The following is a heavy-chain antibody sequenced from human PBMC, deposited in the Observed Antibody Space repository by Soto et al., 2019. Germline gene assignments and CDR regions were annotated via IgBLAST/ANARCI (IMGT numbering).Heavy chain of an antibody. CDR2: ISSSSSYI. CDR1: GFTFSSYS. V-gene: IGHV3-21*01. Sequence: PGGSLRLSCAACGFTFSSYSMNWVRQAPGKGLEWVSSISSSSSYIYYAASVKRRFTISRDNAKNSLYLQMNSLRAEDTAVYYCARDRPASAYCGGDCYSSYFQHWGWCTLVTVCS. D-gene: IGHD2-21*02. CDR3: ARDRPASAYCGGDCYSSYFQH. J-gene: IGHJ1*01.